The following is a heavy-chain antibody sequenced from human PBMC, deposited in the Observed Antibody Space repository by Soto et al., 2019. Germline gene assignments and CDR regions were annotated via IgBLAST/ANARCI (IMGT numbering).Heavy chain of an antibody. CDR1: GGSFSGYY. Sequence: XETLSLTCAVYGGSFSGYYWSWIRQPPGKGLEWIGEINHSGSTNYNPSLKSRVTISVDTSKNQFSLKLSSVTAADTAVYYCAERAGPRWFDPWGQGTLVTVSS. V-gene: IGHV4-34*01. D-gene: IGHD1-1*01. CDR3: AERAGPRWFDP. CDR2: INHSGST. J-gene: IGHJ5*02.